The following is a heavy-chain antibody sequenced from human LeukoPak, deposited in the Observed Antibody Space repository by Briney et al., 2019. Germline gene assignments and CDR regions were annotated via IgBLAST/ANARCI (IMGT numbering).Heavy chain of an antibody. Sequence: GGSLRLSCAASGFTFSSYAINWVRQAPGKGLEWASTISGSGGSTYYADSVKGRFTISRDSSQNTLYLQMNSLRAEDTAVYYCAKEDSSSFGIWGQGNLVTVSS. V-gene: IGHV3-23*01. CDR3: AKEDSSSFGI. CDR2: ISGSGGST. D-gene: IGHD6-19*01. CDR1: GFTFSSYA. J-gene: IGHJ4*02.